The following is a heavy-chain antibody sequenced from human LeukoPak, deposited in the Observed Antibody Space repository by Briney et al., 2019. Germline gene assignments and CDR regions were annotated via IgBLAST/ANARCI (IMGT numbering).Heavy chain of an antibody. Sequence: GGSLRLSCAASGFTFSSYAMSCVRQAPGKGLEWVSAISGSGGSTYYADSVKGRFTISRDNSKNTLYLQMNSLRAEDTAVYYCADDNWNDVRSGYWGQGTLVTVSS. D-gene: IGHD1-20*01. V-gene: IGHV3-23*01. CDR2: ISGSGGST. CDR1: GFTFSSYA. CDR3: ADDNWNDVRSGY. J-gene: IGHJ4*02.